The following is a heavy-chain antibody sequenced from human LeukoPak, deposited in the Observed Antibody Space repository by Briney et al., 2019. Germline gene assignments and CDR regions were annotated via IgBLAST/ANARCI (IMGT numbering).Heavy chain of an antibody. CDR1: GGSISSSNW. D-gene: IGHD1-1*01. J-gene: IGHJ4*02. V-gene: IGHV4-4*02. Sequence: SGTLSLTCAVSGGSISSSNWWSWVRQTPGKGLEWIGEISHTGNTNYNPSLESRVSISVDKSKSQFSLKVTSVTAADTAVYFCARVTGTTPFDYWGQGTLVTV. CDR3: ARVTGTTPFDY. CDR2: ISHTGNT.